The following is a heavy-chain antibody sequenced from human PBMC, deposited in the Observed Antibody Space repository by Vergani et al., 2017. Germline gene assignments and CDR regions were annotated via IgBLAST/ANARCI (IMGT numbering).Heavy chain of an antibody. V-gene: IGHV3-49*04. J-gene: IGHJ4*02. CDR3: VKDRGASIGFDD. CDR2: IRNKAYGGTK. Sequence: EVQLVESGGGLVPPGRSLRLSCAASGFSFDDYAMTWVRQAPGKGLEWVAFIRNKAYGGTKEYAASVKGRFTISRDDSKNMLYLQMDSLRPEDRAMFYCVKDRGASIGFDDWGQGTQVTVSS. CDR1: GFSFDDYA. D-gene: IGHD2-2*01.